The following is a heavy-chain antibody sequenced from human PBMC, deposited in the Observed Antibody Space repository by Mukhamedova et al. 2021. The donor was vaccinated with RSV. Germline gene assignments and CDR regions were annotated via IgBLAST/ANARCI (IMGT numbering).Heavy chain of an antibody. CDR2: ISSSSSHI. Sequence: APGKGLEWVLSISSSSSHIYYADSVKRRFTISRDNAKNSLYLQMNSLRAEDTAVYYCARAALVRGIHNFDYWGQGTLVTVSS. V-gene: IGHV3-21*01. J-gene: IGHJ4*02. D-gene: IGHD3-10*01. CDR3: ARAALVRGIHNFDY.